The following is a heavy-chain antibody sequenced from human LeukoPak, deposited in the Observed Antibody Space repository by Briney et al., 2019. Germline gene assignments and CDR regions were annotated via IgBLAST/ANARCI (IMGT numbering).Heavy chain of an antibody. CDR2: IKQDGSEK. V-gene: IGHV3-7*04. CDR1: GFTFSSYS. D-gene: IGHD5-24*01. CDR3: ARETEMANLDY. J-gene: IGHJ4*02. Sequence: QAGGSLRLSCAASGFTFSSYSMSWVRQAPGKGLEWVANIKQDGSEKYYVDSVKGRFTISRDNAKKSLYLQMNSLRAEDTAVYYCARETEMANLDYWGQGTLVTVSS.